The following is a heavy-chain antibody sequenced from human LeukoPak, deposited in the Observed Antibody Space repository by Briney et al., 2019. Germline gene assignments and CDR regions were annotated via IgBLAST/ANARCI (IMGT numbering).Heavy chain of an antibody. Sequence: PSETLSLTCTVSGGSISSYYWSWIRQPPGKGLEWIGYIYYSGSTNYNPSLKSRVTISVDTSKNQFSLKLSSVTAADTAVYYRASHYFDDAFDVWGQGTMVTVSS. CDR3: ASHYFDDAFDV. J-gene: IGHJ3*01. D-gene: IGHD3-10*01. V-gene: IGHV4-59*08. CDR2: IYYSGST. CDR1: GGSISSYY.